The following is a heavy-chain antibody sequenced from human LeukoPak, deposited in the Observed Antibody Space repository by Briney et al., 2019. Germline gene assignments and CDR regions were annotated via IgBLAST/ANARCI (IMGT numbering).Heavy chain of an antibody. CDR3: ARGALHLYYFDYWG. D-gene: IGHD2/OR15-2a*01. CDR2: ISGSGGST. CDR1: GFTFSKYD. J-gene: IGHJ4*02. V-gene: IGHV3-23*01. Sequence: GGSLRLSCAASGFTFSKYDMYWIRQAPGKGLEWVSAISGSGGSTYYADTVKGRFTISRDNAKNTVYLQMNSLRAEDTAVYYCARGALHLYYFDYWGWGQGTLVTVSS.